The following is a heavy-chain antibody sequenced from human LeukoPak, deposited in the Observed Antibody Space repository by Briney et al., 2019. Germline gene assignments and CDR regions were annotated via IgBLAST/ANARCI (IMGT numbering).Heavy chain of an antibody. CDR2: IFYIGST. Sequence: PSETLSLTCTVSGGSIGSSSYYWGWIRQPPGQGLEWIGSIFYIGSTYYNPSLKSRVTISVDTSKNQFSLKLSSVAAADTAVYYCARRDISNHFDYWGRGTLVTVSS. CDR1: GGSIGSSSYY. CDR3: ARRDISNHFDY. D-gene: IGHD3-9*01. V-gene: IGHV4-39*01. J-gene: IGHJ4*02.